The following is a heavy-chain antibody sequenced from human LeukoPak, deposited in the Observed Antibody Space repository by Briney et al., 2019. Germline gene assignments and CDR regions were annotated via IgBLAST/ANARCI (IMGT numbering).Heavy chain of an antibody. J-gene: IGHJ3*02. D-gene: IGHD1-26*01. CDR1: GGTFSSYA. Sequence: SVKVSCKASGGTFSSYAISWVRQAPGQGLEWMGGIIPIFGTANYAQKFQGRVTITADESTSAAYMELSSLRSEDTAVYYCASRIVGATPAFDIWGQGTMVTVSS. CDR3: ASRIVGATPAFDI. V-gene: IGHV1-69*01. CDR2: IIPIFGTA.